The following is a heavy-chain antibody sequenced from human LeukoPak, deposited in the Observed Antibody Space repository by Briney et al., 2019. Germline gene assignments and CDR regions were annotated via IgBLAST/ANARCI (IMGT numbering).Heavy chain of an antibody. CDR1: GYSFTSHW. CDR3: ARLSIVVVPAANNWFDP. CDR2: IYPGDSDT. D-gene: IGHD2-2*01. J-gene: IGHJ5*02. V-gene: IGHV5-51*01. Sequence: GESLKISCKGSGYSFTSHWIGWVRQMPGKGLEWMGIIYPGDSDTRYSPSFQGQVTISADKSISTAYLQWSSLKASDTAMYYCARLSIVVVPAANNWFDPWGQGTLVTVSS.